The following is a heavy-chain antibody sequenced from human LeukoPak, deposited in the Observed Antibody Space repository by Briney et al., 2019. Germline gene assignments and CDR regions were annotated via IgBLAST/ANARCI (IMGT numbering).Heavy chain of an antibody. Sequence: GGSLRLSCAASGFTFSSYGMHWVRQAPGKGLEWVAFIRYDGSNKYYADSVKGRFTISRDNSKNTLYLQMNSLRAEDTAVYYCAKPSAPGYCSSTSCYQMEDYFDYWGQGTLVTVSS. D-gene: IGHD2-2*01. V-gene: IGHV3-30*02. CDR2: IRYDGSNK. CDR3: AKPSAPGYCSSTSCYQMEDYFDY. CDR1: GFTFSSYG. J-gene: IGHJ4*02.